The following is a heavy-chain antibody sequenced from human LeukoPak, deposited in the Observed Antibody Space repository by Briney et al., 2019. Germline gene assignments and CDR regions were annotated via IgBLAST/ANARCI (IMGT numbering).Heavy chain of an antibody. Sequence: GGSLRLSCEASGFTFSNYIMHWVRQAPGKGLDWVAVTLEDGRYQSYSDSAKGRFTISRDNSKNTLFLQMNSLRGEDTAVYYCARVRGGGFRTADSWGQGTLVTVSS. CDR3: ARVRGGGFRTADS. CDR1: GFTFSNYI. V-gene: IGHV3-30*04. J-gene: IGHJ4*02. D-gene: IGHD1-14*01. CDR2: TLEDGRYQ.